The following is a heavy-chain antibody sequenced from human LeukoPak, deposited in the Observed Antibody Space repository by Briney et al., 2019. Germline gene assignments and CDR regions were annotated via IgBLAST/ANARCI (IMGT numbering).Heavy chain of an antibody. J-gene: IGHJ4*02. CDR2: ISGSGGST. D-gene: IGHD6-6*01. V-gene: IGHV3-23*01. Sequence: GGSLRLSCAASGFTFSSYAMSWVRQAPGKGLEWVAAISGSGGSTYYADSVKGRFTISRDNSKNTLYLQMNSLRAEDTAVYYCAKDLRQLVSRFDYWGQGTLVTVSS. CDR3: AKDLRQLVSRFDY. CDR1: GFTFSSYA.